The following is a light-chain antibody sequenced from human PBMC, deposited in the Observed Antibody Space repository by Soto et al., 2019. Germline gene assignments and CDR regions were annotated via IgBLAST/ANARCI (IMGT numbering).Light chain of an antibody. CDR3: SSYTSSSTRHVV. Sequence: QSALTQPASVSGSPGQSITISCTGTSSDVGGYNYVSWYQQHPGKAPKLMIYDVSNRPSGVSNRFSGSKSGNTASLTISGLQXXXXADYYCSSYTSSSTRHVVFGGGTKVTVL. J-gene: IGLJ2*01. CDR1: SSDVGGYNY. V-gene: IGLV2-14*01. CDR2: DVS.